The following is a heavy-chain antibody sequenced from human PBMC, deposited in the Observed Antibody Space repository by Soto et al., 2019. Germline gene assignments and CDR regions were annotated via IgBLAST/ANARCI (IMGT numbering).Heavy chain of an antibody. V-gene: IGHV3-72*01. CDR2: TRNKANSYTT. CDR3: ATDLAVASGGYYIDY. Sequence: EVQLVESGGGLVQPGWSLRLSCVVSGLTFSDHYMDWVRQAPGKGLEWVGRTRNKANSYTTEYAASVKGRFTISRDDSKNSLYLQMNSLKSEDTAVYYCATDLAVASGGYYIDYWGQGTLVTVSS. J-gene: IGHJ4*02. D-gene: IGHD6-19*01. CDR1: GLTFSDHY.